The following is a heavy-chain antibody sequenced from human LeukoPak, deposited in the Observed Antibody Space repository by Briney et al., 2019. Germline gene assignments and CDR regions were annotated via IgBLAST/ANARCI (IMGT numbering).Heavy chain of an antibody. J-gene: IGHJ5*02. CDR3: ARHKGKIYSGLAWFDP. CDR2: IYYSGST. Sequence: KPSETLSLTCTVSGGSISSSSYYWGWIRQPPGKGLEWIGSIYYSGSTYYNPSLKSRVTISVDTSKNQFSLKLSSVTAADTAVYYCARHKGKIYSGLAWFDPWGQGTLVTVSS. V-gene: IGHV4-39*01. D-gene: IGHD6-19*01. CDR1: GGSISSSSYY.